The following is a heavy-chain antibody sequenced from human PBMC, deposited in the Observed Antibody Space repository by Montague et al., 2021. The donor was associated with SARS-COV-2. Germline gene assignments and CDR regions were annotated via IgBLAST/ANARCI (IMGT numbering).Heavy chain of an antibody. V-gene: IGHV4-61*02. Sequence: TLSLTCTVSGGSISSGSYYWSWIRQPAGKGLEWIGRVYASGITNYNPSLKSRVTISLDTSKNQFSMRLSSVTAADKALYYCIRGLASVGSWGQGTLVTVSS. CDR1: GGSISSGSYY. J-gene: IGHJ5*01. CDR3: IRGLASVGS. CDR2: VYASGIT.